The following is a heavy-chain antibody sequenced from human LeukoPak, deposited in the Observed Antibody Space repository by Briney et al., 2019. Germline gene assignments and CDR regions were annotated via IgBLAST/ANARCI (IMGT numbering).Heavy chain of an antibody. V-gene: IGHV3-66*03. J-gene: IGHJ4*02. D-gene: IGHD4-23*01. CDR1: GFIPTSHG. CDR3: ARDREDYGGNSFDY. CDR2: VSSRMGT. Sequence: GGSLRLSCAASGFIPTSHGMSWVRQAPGKGLEWVSTVSSRMGTFYTDSVKGRFITSRDNSKNTLYLQMNSLRAEDTAVYYCARDREDYGGNSFDYWGQGTLVTVSS.